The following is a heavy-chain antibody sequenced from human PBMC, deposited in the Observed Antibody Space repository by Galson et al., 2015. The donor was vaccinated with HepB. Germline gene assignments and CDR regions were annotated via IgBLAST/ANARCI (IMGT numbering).Heavy chain of an antibody. V-gene: IGHV4-59*01. CDR2: IYYSGST. CDR3: ARMRWSGSILDY. Sequence: SETLSLTCTVSGGSISSYYWSWIRQPPGKGLEWIGYIYYSGSTNYNPSLKSRVTISVDTSKNQFSLKLSSVTAADTAVYYCARMRWSGSILDYWGQGTLVTVSS. D-gene: IGHD4-23*01. J-gene: IGHJ4*02. CDR1: GGSISSYY.